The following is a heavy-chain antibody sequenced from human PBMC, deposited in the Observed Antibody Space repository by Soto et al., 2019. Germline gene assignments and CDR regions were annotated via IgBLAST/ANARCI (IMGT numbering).Heavy chain of an antibody. CDR3: ARDLALGYCSSTSCYRARYYYYGMDV. J-gene: IGHJ6*02. V-gene: IGHV1-46*01. Sequence: QVQLVQSGAEVKKPRASVKVSCKASGYTFTSYYMHWVRQAPGQGLEWMGIINPSGGSTSYAQKFQGRVTMTRDTSTSTVYMELSSLRSEDTAVYYCARDLALGYCSSTSCYRARYYYYGMDVWGQGTTVTVSS. D-gene: IGHD2-2*02. CDR1: GYTFTSYY. CDR2: INPSGGST.